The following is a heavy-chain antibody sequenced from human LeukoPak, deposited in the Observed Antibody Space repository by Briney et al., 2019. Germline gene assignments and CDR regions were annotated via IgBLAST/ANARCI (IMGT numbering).Heavy chain of an antibody. CDR1: GYTFTGYY. Sequence: ASVKVSCKASGYTFTGYYMHWVRQAPGQGLEWMGWINPNSGGTNYAQKFQGRVTMTRDTSISTAYMELSRLRAEDTALYYCAKGLVVVITSAFDYWGQGTLVTVSS. V-gene: IGHV1-2*02. D-gene: IGHD3-22*01. CDR3: AKGLVVVITSAFDY. CDR2: INPNSGGT. J-gene: IGHJ4*02.